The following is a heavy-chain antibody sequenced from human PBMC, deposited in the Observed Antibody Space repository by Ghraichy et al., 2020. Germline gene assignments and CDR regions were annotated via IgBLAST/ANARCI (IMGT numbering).Heavy chain of an antibody. CDR3: AKRLGPDYYGSGSYYGY. Sequence: GGSLRLSCAASGFTFSSYAMSWVRQAPGKGLEWVSAISGSGGSTYYADSVKGRFTISRDNSKNTLYLQMNSLRAEDTAVYYCAKRLGPDYYGSGSYYGYWGQGTLVTVSS. CDR2: ISGSGGST. CDR1: GFTFSSYA. D-gene: IGHD3-10*01. V-gene: IGHV3-23*01. J-gene: IGHJ4*02.